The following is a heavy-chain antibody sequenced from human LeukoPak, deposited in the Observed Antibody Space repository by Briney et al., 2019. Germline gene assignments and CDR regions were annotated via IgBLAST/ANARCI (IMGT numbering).Heavy chain of an antibody. CDR3: ARAAVRTNAFDI. CDR2: ISSSSSYI. J-gene: IGHJ3*02. CDR1: GFTFSSYS. D-gene: IGHD4/OR15-4a*01. Sequence: GGSLRLSCAASGFTFSSYSMNWVRQAPGKGLEWVSSISSSSSYIYYADSVKGRFTISRDNAKNSLYLQMHSLRAEDTAVYYCARAAVRTNAFDIWGQGTMVTVSS. V-gene: IGHV3-21*01.